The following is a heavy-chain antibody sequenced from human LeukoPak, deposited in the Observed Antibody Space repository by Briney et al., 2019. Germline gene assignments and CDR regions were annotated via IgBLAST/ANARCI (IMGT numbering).Heavy chain of an antibody. CDR1: GGSISSYY. V-gene: IGHV4-59*08. Sequence: KPSETLSLTCTVSGGSISSYYWSWIRQPPGKGLEWIGNIYSSGSTNCSPSLKSRVIISVDTSKSQFSLKLSSVTAADTAMYYCARHGANGHSYGAYLDYWGQGTLVTVSS. J-gene: IGHJ4*02. CDR3: ARHGANGHSYGAYLDY. D-gene: IGHD5-18*01. CDR2: IYSSGST.